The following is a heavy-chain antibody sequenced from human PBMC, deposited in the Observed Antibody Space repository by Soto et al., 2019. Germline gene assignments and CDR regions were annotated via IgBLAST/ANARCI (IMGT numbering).Heavy chain of an antibody. J-gene: IGHJ4*02. CDR3: ARWLGYGPHFDY. CDR1: GGSISSGDYY. D-gene: IGHD5-12*01. Sequence: TSETLSLTCTVSGGSISSGDYYWSWIRQPPGMCLEWIGYIFYSGSTYYNPSLKSRVTISVDTSKNQFSLKLSSVTAADTAVYYCARWLGYGPHFDYWGQGTLVTVSS. V-gene: IGHV4-30-4*01. CDR2: IFYSGST.